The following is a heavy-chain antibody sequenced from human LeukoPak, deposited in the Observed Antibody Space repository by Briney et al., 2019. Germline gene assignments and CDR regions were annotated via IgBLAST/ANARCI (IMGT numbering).Heavy chain of an antibody. CDR1: GGSISSFTTNY. J-gene: IGHJ4*02. CDR2: MYYSGTT. V-gene: IGHV4-39*01. D-gene: IGHD3/OR15-3a*01. CDR3: ARQTGSGLFILP. Sequence: SETLSLTCNISGGSISSFTTNYWGWIRQPPGKGLDWIGSMYYSGTTFYNPSLESRLTISVDTSKNQFSLRLTSVTAADTAVYYCARQTGSGLFILPGGQGTLVTVSS.